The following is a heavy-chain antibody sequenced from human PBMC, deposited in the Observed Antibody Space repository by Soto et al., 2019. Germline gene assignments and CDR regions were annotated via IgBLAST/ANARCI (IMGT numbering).Heavy chain of an antibody. J-gene: IGHJ5*02. CDR3: ARERSAAGTGWFDP. D-gene: IGHD6-13*01. Sequence: QVQLVQSGAEVKKPGASVKVSCKASGYTFTSYDINWVRQATGQGLEWMGWMNPNSGNTGYAQKFQGRVTMTSNTCISTDYMELSSLRSEDTAVYYCARERSAAGTGWFDPWGQGTLVTVSS. CDR2: MNPNSGNT. V-gene: IGHV1-8*01. CDR1: GYTFTSYD.